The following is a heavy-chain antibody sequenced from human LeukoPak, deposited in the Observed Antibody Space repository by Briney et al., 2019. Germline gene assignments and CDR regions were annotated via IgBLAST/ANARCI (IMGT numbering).Heavy chain of an antibody. D-gene: IGHD1-14*01. V-gene: IGHV1-18*01. CDR3: ARGGWTTGMDY. CDR2: ISGYNGNT. J-gene: IGHJ4*02. CDR1: GYSFTTHG. Sequence: ASVKVSCTTSGYSFTTHGISWVRQAPGQGLEWMGWISGYNGNTNYAQKFQGRVTMTTDASTRTGHMEVRGLRSGDTAVYYCARGGWTTGMDYWGQGTLVTVSS.